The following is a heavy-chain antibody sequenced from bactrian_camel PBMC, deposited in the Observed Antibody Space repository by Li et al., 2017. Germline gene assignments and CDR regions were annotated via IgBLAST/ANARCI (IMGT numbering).Heavy chain of an antibody. D-gene: IGHD1*01. J-gene: IGHJ4*01. CDR1: GFTFSRNG. CDR2: ILNDVSRK. Sequence: HVQLVESGGGLVQPGGSLRLRCAASGFTFSRNGMSWVRQAPGKGLEWVSAILNDVSRKYYADSVKGRVTISIDNSKNTLYLQMNSLRADDSAMYYCAIGLVADFGLGLGTQVTVS. V-gene: IGHV3S7*01.